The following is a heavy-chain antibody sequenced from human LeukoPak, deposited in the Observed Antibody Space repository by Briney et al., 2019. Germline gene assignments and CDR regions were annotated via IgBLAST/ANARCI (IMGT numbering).Heavy chain of an antibody. CDR3: ASGVANSGSYRRDY. Sequence: GGSLRLSCAASGFTFSSYSMNWVRQAPGKGLEWVSSISSSSSYIYYADSVKGRFTISRDNAKNSLYLQMNSLRAEDTAVYYCASGVANSGSYRRDYWGQGTLVTVSS. CDR1: GFTFSSYS. D-gene: IGHD1-26*01. J-gene: IGHJ4*02. CDR2: ISSSSSYI. V-gene: IGHV3-21*01.